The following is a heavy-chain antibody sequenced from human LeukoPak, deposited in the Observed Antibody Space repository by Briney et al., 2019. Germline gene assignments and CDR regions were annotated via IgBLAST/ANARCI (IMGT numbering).Heavy chain of an antibody. D-gene: IGHD6-19*01. CDR1: GFIFSTFA. CDR3: AKTPVAGTRRLSYFDY. Sequence: PGGSLRLSCAASGFIFSTFAMSWVRQAPGKGLEWVSGISGSGGSTYYADSVKGRFTISRDNSKNTLYLQMNSLRAEDTAVYYCAKTPVAGTRRLSYFDYWGQGTLVTVSS. V-gene: IGHV3-23*01. CDR2: ISGSGGST. J-gene: IGHJ4*02.